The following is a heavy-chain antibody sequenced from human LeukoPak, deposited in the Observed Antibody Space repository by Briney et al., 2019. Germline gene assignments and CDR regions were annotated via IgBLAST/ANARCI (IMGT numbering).Heavy chain of an antibody. CDR1: GYTFTGYH. J-gene: IGHJ4*02. CDR2: INPNSGAT. V-gene: IGHV1-2*02. D-gene: IGHD2-8*01. Sequence: ASVKVSRKASGYTFTGYHIHWVRQAPGQGLEWMGWINPNSGATNYAQKFQGRVTMTRDTSISTAYMELSGLRSDDTAVYYCANMPGYCTNGVCYELDYWGQGTLVTVSS. CDR3: ANMPGYCTNGVCYELDY.